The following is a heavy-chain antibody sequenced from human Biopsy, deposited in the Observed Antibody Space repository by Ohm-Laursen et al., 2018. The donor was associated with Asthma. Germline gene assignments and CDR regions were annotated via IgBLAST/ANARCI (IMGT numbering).Heavy chain of an antibody. D-gene: IGHD3-3*01. J-gene: IGHJ6*02. CDR2: ISYGGKT. Sequence: SQTLSLTCTVSGGSMTPTSHYWDWIRQAPGKGLEWIGYISYGGKTSYNPSLKNRVTISRDTSKNQFSLRLTSVTAADTAFYFCARRITIFGVVQKDHGMDAWGQGTTVIVSS. V-gene: IGHV4-39*01. CDR3: ARRITIFGVVQKDHGMDA. CDR1: GGSMTPTSHY.